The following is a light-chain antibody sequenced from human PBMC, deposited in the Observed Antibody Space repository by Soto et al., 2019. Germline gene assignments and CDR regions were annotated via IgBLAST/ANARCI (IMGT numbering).Light chain of an antibody. V-gene: IGKV3-15*01. CDR3: QQYNNWPWT. CDR1: QCVSSN. Sequence: EIVMTQSPATLSVSPGERATLSCRASQCVSSNLAWYQQKPGQAPRLLIYVSSTRATGIPARFSGSGSGTEFTLTIRSLQSEDFAVYYCQQYNNWPWTFGQGTKVEIK. CDR2: VSS. J-gene: IGKJ1*01.